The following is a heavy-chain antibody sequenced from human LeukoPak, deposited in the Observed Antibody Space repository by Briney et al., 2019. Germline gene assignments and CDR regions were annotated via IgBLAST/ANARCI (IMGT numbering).Heavy chain of an antibody. V-gene: IGHV1-18*04. CDR2: ISVYSGNT. J-gene: IGHJ4*02. Sequence: ASVKVSCKASGYTFTGYYMHWVRQAPGQGLEWMGWISVYSGNTHYAQKVQGRVTMTTDTSTTTAYMELRSLRSDDTAVYYCARDYYDTSGYFYGSNYWGQGTLLTVSS. D-gene: IGHD3-22*01. CDR3: ARDYYDTSGYFYGSNY. CDR1: GYTFTGYY.